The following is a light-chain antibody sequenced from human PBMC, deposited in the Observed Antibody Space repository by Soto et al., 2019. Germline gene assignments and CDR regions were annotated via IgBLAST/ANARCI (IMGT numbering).Light chain of an antibody. J-gene: IGKJ2*01. CDR3: QQSYSTPPDT. CDR2: AAS. V-gene: IGKV1-39*01. Sequence: DIQMTQSPSSLSASVGVRVSITCRASQSIGTYLNWYQKKPGKAPKLLIHAASSLHSGVPSRFSGSGSGTDLTLTISSLQPEDFATDSCQQSYSTPPDTFGQGTKLDIK. CDR1: QSIGTY.